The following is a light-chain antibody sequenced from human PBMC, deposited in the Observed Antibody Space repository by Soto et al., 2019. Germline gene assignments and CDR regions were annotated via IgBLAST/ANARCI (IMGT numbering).Light chain of an antibody. CDR1: SNDVGGYNY. CDR2: EVS. V-gene: IGLV2-14*01. J-gene: IGLJ2*01. Sequence: QSVLTQPASVSGSPGQSITISCTGTSNDVGGYNYVSWYQQHPGKVPKLMIYEVSNRPSGVSNRFSGSKSGNTASLTISGLQAEDEDDYYCSAYSSSRTLVFGGGTKVTVL. CDR3: SAYSSSRTLV.